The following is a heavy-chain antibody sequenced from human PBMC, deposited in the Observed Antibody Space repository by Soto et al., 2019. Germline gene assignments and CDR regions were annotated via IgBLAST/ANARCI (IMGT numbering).Heavy chain of an antibody. Sequence: QVQLVQSGAEVKKPGASVKVSCKASGFPFAGNTVLWVRQAPGQGLEWMGWINVGNGNTKLSQKFQGRFTLARDTSASTAYMELSSLRSEDTAVYYCARGLPTTVTTLQSWGQGTLVTVAS. CDR2: INVGNGNT. CDR3: ARGLPTTVTTLQS. CDR1: GFPFAGNT. D-gene: IGHD4-17*01. V-gene: IGHV1-3*01. J-gene: IGHJ5*02.